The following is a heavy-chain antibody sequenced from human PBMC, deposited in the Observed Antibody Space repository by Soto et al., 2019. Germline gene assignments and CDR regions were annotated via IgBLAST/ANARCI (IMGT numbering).Heavy chain of an antibody. CDR2: IVVGSGNT. D-gene: IGHD6-19*01. CDR3: ARDVSGSTGWYSYFNY. J-gene: IGHJ4*02. CDR1: GFTFTSSA. Sequence: ASVKVSCKASGFTFTSSAVQWVRQARGQRLEWIGWIVVGSGNTNYAQNFLGRVTMTTDTSTNTAYMELRSLRSDDTALYYCARDVSGSTGWYSYFNYWGQGTLVTVSS. V-gene: IGHV1-58*01.